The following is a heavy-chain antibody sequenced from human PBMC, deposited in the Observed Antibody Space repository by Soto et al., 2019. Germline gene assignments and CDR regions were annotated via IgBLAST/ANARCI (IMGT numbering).Heavy chain of an antibody. V-gene: IGHV3-23*01. D-gene: IGHD1-26*01. J-gene: IGHJ4*02. CDR1: GFTFSTYA. CDR2: MTGSGDYT. Sequence: EVQLLESGGGLVQPGGSLRLSCAASGFTFSTYAMSWVRQAPGKGLECVSTMTGSGDYTYHADSVKGRFTISRDNSKNTLYLQMSSLRAEDTAVYFCARRYSGSCFDYWGQGTLVTVSS. CDR3: ARRYSGSCFDY.